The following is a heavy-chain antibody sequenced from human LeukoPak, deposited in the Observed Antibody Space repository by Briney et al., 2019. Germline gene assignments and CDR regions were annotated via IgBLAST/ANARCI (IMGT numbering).Heavy chain of an antibody. V-gene: IGHV4-39*01. J-gene: IGHJ4*02. CDR2: IYYSGST. Sequence: SETLSLTCTVSGGSISSSSYYWGWIPQPPGKGLEWIGSIYYSGSTYYNPSLKSRVTISVDTSKNQFSLKLSSVTAADTAVYYCARQMLRGGYCSSTSCYTFDYWGQGTLVTVSS. CDR3: ARQMLRGGYCSSTSCYTFDY. CDR1: GGSISSSSYY. D-gene: IGHD2-2*02.